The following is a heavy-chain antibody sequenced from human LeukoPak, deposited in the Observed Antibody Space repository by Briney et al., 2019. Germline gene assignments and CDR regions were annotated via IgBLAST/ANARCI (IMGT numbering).Heavy chain of an antibody. D-gene: IGHD2-15*01. Sequence: ASVKVSCKVSGYTLTELSMHWVRRAPGKGLEWMGGFDPEDGETIYAQKFQGRVTMTEDTSTDTAYMELSSLRSEDTAVYYCATDRCSGGSCYSAAYDPWGQGTLVTVSS. CDR1: GYTLTELS. CDR3: ATDRCSGGSCYSAAYDP. V-gene: IGHV1-24*01. CDR2: FDPEDGET. J-gene: IGHJ5*02.